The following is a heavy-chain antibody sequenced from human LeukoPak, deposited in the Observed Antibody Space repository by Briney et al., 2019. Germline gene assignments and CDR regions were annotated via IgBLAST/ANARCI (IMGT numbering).Heavy chain of an antibody. CDR1: GYTFTGYY. D-gene: IGHD3-10*01. Sequence: ASVKVSCKPSGYTFTGYYMHWVRQAPGQGPEWMGWINPNSGGTNYAQKLQGRVTMSRDTSISTAYMELAFLRSDDTAVYYCARELRRRWYFDLWGRGTLVTVSS. J-gene: IGHJ2*01. CDR3: ARELRRRWYFDL. V-gene: IGHV1-2*02. CDR2: INPNSGGT.